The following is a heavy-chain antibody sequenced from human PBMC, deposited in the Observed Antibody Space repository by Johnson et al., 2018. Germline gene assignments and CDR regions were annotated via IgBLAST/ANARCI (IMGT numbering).Heavy chain of an antibody. CDR3: AGGLDESYYDSSGYYYNAFDI. Sequence: VQLVQSGAEVKKPGSSVKVSCKASGGTFSSYAISWVRQAPGQGLEWMGGIIPIFGTANYAQKFQGRVTITADESTSTAYMELSSLRSEDTAVYYCAGGLDESYYDSSGYYYNAFDIWGQGTMVTVSS. CDR2: IIPIFGTA. CDR1: GGTFSSYA. J-gene: IGHJ3*02. D-gene: IGHD3-22*01. V-gene: IGHV1-69*01.